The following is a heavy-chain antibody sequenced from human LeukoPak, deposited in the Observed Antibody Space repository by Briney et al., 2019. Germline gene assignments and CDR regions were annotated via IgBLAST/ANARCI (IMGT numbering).Heavy chain of an antibody. D-gene: IGHD2-21*02. CDR3: ARDSLGLPVY. Sequence: SETLSLTCTVSGGSISSSSYYWGWIRQPPGKGLEWIGSIYYSGSTNYNPSLKSRVTISVDTSKNQFSLKLSSVTAADTAVYYCARDSLGLPVYWGQGTLVTVSS. CDR1: GGSISSSSYY. CDR2: IYYSGST. J-gene: IGHJ4*02. V-gene: IGHV4-39*07.